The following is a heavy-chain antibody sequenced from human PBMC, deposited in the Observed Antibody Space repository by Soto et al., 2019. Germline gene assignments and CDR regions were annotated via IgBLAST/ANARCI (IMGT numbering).Heavy chain of an antibody. J-gene: IGHJ6*04. CDR1: GFTFSSYW. CDR3: ARDIWGGPDG. V-gene: IGHV3-74*01. CDR2: ITNDGKSA. D-gene: IGHD3-3*01. Sequence: VQLVESGGGLVQPGGSLRLSCAASGFTFSSYWMQWVRQTPGKGLVWVGRITNDGKSAYYADAVKGRFTISRDNAKNTLYLPRKGLRDDDTSVFYCARDIWGGPDGWGKGTTVIVTS.